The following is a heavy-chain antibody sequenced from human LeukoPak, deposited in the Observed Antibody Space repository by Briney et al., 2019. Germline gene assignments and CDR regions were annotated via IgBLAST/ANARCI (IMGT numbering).Heavy chain of an antibody. CDR2: IWYDGSNK. CDR1: GFTFSSYG. V-gene: IGHV3-33*01. D-gene: IGHD1-26*01. Sequence: HGGSRRLSCAASGFTFSSYGMHWVRQAPGKGLEWGAVIWYDGSNKYYADSVKGRFTISRDNSKNTLYLQMNSLRAEDTAVYYCARDRRGGGGSYFDYWGQGTLVTVSS. CDR3: ARDRRGGGGSYFDY. J-gene: IGHJ4*02.